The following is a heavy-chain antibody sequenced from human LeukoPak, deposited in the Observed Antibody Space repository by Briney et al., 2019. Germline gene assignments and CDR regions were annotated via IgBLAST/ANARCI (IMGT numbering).Heavy chain of an antibody. CDR1: GFTFDGYA. CDR3: AKDTVVEGATGTFDY. J-gene: IGHJ4*02. Sequence: GGSLRLSCAASGFTFDGYAMHWVRQAPGKGLEWVSLISGDGGSTYYADSVKGRFTISRDNSKNSLYLQMNSLRTEDTALYYCAKDTVVEGATGTFDYWGQGTLVTVSS. D-gene: IGHD1-26*01. CDR2: ISGDGGST. V-gene: IGHV3-43*02.